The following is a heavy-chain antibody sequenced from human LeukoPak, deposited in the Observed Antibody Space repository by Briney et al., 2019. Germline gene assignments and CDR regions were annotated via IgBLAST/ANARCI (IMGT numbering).Heavy chain of an antibody. D-gene: IGHD6-13*01. J-gene: IGHJ6*02. CDR3: ARDPLAAAGTNPPNIYYYYYGMDV. CDR1: GYTFTSYA. Sequence: GASVKVSCKASGYTFTSYAMHWVRQAPGQRLEWMRWINAGNGNTKYSQKSQGRVTITRDTSASTAYMELSSLRSEDTAVYYCARDPLAAAGTNPPNIYYYYYGMDVWGQGTTVTVSS. CDR2: INAGNGNT. V-gene: IGHV1-3*01.